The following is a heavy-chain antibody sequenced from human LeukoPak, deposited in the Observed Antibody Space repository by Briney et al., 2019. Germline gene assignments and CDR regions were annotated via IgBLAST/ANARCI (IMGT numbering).Heavy chain of an antibody. J-gene: IGHJ3*02. CDR3: ARDLYYYDSSGPNTDAFDI. CDR2: INHSGST. CDR1: GGSFSGYY. Sequence: SEILSLTCAVYGGSFSGYYWSWIRQPPGKGLEWIGEINHSGSTNYNPSLKSRVTISVDTSKNQFSLKLSSVTAADTAVYYCARDLYYYDSSGPNTDAFDIWGQGTMVTVSS. V-gene: IGHV4-34*01. D-gene: IGHD3-22*01.